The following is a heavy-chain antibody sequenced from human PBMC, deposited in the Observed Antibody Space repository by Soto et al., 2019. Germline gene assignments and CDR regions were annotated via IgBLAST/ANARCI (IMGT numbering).Heavy chain of an antibody. Sequence: EVQLLESGGGLVQAGGSLRLSCAASGFTFGSYAMRWVRQAPVKGLEWVSAISGSGGSTYYADSVKGRFTISRDNSKNTLYLQMNSLRAEDTAVYYCARRGSGSYYDYWGQGTLVTVSS. CDR2: ISGSGGST. CDR3: ARRGSGSYYDY. V-gene: IGHV3-23*01. J-gene: IGHJ4*02. CDR1: GFTFGSYA. D-gene: IGHD1-26*01.